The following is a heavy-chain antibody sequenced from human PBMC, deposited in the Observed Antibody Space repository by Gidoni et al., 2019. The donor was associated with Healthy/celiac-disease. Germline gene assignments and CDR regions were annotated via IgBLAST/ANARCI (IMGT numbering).Heavy chain of an antibody. Sequence: QVQLVESGGGVVQPGRSLRLSCAASGFTFSSYAMHWVRQAPGKGLEWVAVISYDGSNKYYADSVKGRFTISRDNSKNTLYLQMNSLRAEDTAVYYCARDSSSPGSPDAFDIWGQGTMVTVSS. CDR2: ISYDGSNK. J-gene: IGHJ3*02. D-gene: IGHD6-6*01. CDR3: ARDSSSPGSPDAFDI. CDR1: GFTFSSYA. V-gene: IGHV3-30-3*01.